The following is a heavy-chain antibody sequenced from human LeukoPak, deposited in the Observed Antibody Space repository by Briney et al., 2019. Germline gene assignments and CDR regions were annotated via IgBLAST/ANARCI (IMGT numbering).Heavy chain of an antibody. V-gene: IGHV4-59*08. J-gene: IGHJ5*02. CDR2: IYYSGST. D-gene: IGHD3-22*01. CDR1: GGSISSYY. CDR3: ARQLTEYYYDSSSYARTNWFDP. Sequence: SETLSLTCTVSGGSISSYYWSWIRQPPGKGLEWIGYIYYSGSTNYNPSLKSRVTISVDTSKNQFSLKLSSVTAADTAVYYCARQLTEYYYDSSSYARTNWFDPWGQGTLVTVSS.